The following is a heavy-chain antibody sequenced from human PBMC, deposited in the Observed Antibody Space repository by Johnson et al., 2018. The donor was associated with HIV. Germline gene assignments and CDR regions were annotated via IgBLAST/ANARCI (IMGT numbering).Heavy chain of an antibody. CDR3: ARHWGNDAFDI. CDR1: GFTFRSYD. V-gene: IGHV3-48*04. CDR2: ISSSGSTI. J-gene: IGHJ3*02. Sequence: VQLLESGGGLVQPGGSLRLSCAASGFTFRSYDMHWVRQAPGKGLEWVSYISSSGSTIYYADSVKGRFTISRDNDKNSLYLQMNSLRAEDTAVYYCARHWGNDAFDIWGQGTVVTVSS. D-gene: IGHD7-27*01.